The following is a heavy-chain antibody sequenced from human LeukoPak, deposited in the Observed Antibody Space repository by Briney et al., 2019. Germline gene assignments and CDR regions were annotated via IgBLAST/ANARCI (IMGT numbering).Heavy chain of an antibody. J-gene: IGHJ5*02. CDR2: ISGSGGST. D-gene: IGHD6-19*01. CDR1: GFTFSGYA. Sequence: AGGSLRLSCAASGFTFSGYAMSWVRQAPGKGLEWVSAISGSGGSTYYADSVKGRFTISRDNSKNTLYLQMNSLRAEDTAVYYCAKDYSSGWYSWFDPWGQGTLVTVSS. CDR3: AKDYSSGWYSWFDP. V-gene: IGHV3-23*01.